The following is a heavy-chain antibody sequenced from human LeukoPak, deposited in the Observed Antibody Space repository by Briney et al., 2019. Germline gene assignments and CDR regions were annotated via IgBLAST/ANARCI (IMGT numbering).Heavy chain of an antibody. V-gene: IGHV4-59*08. D-gene: IGHD3-22*01. J-gene: IGHJ4*02. CDR1: GDSISGYY. CDR3: ARYGYYYDSSGYYSLSYFDY. Sequence: SETLSLTCTVSGDSISGYYWSWFRQPPGKGLERIAYIYNSVTTNYSPSLKSRVTISLDTSKNQFSLKLSSVTAADTAVYYCARYGYYYDSSGYYSLSYFDYWGQGTLVTVSS. CDR2: IYNSVTT.